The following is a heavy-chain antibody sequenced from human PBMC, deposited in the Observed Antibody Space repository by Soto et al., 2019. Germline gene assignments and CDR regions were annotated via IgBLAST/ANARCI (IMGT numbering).Heavy chain of an antibody. D-gene: IGHD6-19*01. CDR2: INPNSGGT. J-gene: IGHJ3*02. CDR1: GYTFTGYY. V-gene: IGHV1-2*02. Sequence: ASVKASCKASGYTFTGYYMHWVRQAPGQGLEWMGWINPNSGGTNYAQKFQGRVTMTRDTSISTAYMELSRLRSDDTAVYYCAREEQSIFHDAFDIWGQGTMVTVSS. CDR3: AREEQSIFHDAFDI.